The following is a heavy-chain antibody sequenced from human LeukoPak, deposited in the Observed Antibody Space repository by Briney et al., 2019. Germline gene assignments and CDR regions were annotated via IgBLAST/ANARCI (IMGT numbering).Heavy chain of an antibody. J-gene: IGHJ4*02. CDR3: TRGSLSGSSRDY. Sequence: GASVRVSCKASGYTFTGYDINWVRQAIGQGLEWMGWVNPSTGDTGYAQKFQGRVTMTRNTSVDTAFMELSGRGSEDTAVYYCTRGSLSGSSRDYWGQGTLVTVPS. D-gene: IGHD1-26*01. CDR1: GYTFTGYD. V-gene: IGHV1-8*01. CDR2: VNPSTGDT.